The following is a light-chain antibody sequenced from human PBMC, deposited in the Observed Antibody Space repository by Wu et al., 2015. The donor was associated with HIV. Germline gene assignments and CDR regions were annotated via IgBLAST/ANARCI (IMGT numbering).Light chain of an antibody. J-gene: IGKJ1*01. CDR2: GAS. CDR3: QQYGSSSCT. CDR1: QSVSSSY. V-gene: IGKV3-20*01. Sequence: VMTQSPATLSVSPGERATLSCRASQSVSSSYLAWYQQKPGQAPRLLIYGASSRATGIPDRFSGSGSGTDFTLTISRLEPEDFAVCYCQQYGSSSCTFGQGTKVEIK.